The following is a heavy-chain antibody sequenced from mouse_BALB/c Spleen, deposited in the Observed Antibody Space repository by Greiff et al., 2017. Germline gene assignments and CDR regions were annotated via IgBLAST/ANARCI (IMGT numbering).Heavy chain of an antibody. CDR3: ARQEAAPRGFAY. CDR2: ISSGGSYT. V-gene: IGHV5-6*01. Sequence: DVQLVESGGDLVKPGGSLKLSCAASGFTFSSYGMSWVRQTPDKRLEWVATISSGGSYTYYPDSVKGRFTISRDNAKNTLYLQMSSLKSEDTAMYYCARQEAAPRGFAYWGQGTLVTVSA. D-gene: IGHD3-1*01. CDR1: GFTFSSYG. J-gene: IGHJ3*01.